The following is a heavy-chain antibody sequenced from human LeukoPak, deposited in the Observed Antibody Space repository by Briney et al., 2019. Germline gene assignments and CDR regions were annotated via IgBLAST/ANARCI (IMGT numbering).Heavy chain of an antibody. Sequence: ASVKVSCKXSGYTFTDYYMHWVRQSPGQGLEWMGRMNPNSGNTGYAQKFQGRVTMTRNTSISTAYMELSSLRSEDTAVYYCARAVDSGYYYYYYYMDVWGKGTTVTVSS. D-gene: IGHD3-22*01. J-gene: IGHJ6*03. CDR2: MNPNSGNT. CDR3: ARAVDSGYYYYYYYMDV. CDR1: GYTFTDYY. V-gene: IGHV1-8*02.